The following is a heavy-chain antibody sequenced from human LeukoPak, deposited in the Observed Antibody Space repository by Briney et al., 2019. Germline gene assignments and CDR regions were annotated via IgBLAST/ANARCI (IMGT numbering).Heavy chain of an antibody. D-gene: IGHD3-22*01. CDR1: GGSISSGCYS. CDR3: AREGVVAIDY. J-gene: IGHJ4*02. Sequence: SETLSLTCDVSGGSISSGCYSCSWIRQPPVKCLEWIGYIYHSGSTYYNPSLKSRVTISVDRSKNQFSLKLSSVTAADTAVYYCAREGVVAIDYWGQGTLVTVSS. CDR2: IYHSGST. V-gene: IGHV4-30-2*01.